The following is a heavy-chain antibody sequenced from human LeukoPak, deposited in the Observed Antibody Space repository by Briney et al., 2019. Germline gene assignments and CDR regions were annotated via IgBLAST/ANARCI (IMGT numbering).Heavy chain of an antibody. J-gene: IGHJ4*02. V-gene: IGHV3-30-3*01. CDR3: ARWGYYYGSGSYYEDY. Sequence: GSLRLSCAASGFTFSSYAMHWVRQAPGKGLEWVAVISYDGSNKYYADSVKGRFTISRDNSKNTLYLQMNSLRAEDTAVYYCARWGYYYGSGSYYEDYWGQGTLVTVSS. CDR2: ISYDGSNK. CDR1: GFTFSSYA. D-gene: IGHD3-10*01.